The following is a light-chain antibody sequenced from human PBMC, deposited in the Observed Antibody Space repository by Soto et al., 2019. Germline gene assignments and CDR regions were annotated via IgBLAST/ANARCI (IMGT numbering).Light chain of an antibody. V-gene: IGKV1-39*01. Sequence: DIQMPQSPSSLYASVGDRVTITCRAIPSISSDLNWYQQKPGKAPKLLIYAASSLQSGVPSRFSGSGSGTDVTLTISSLQPEDFATDYCQQSYSTPKTFGQGTKVEIK. J-gene: IGKJ1*01. CDR1: PSISSD. CDR3: QQSYSTPKT. CDR2: AAS.